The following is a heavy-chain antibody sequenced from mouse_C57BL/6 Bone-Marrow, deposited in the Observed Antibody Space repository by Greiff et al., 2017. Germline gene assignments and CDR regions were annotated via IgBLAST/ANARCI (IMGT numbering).Heavy chain of an antibody. J-gene: IGHJ3*01. CDR3: ARGQDDGYYDFAY. Sequence: VQLQQSGPELVKPGASVKISCKASGYTFTDYYMNWVQQSHGKSLEWIGDINPNNGGTSYNQKFKGKATLTVDKSSSTAYMELRSLTSEDSAVYYCARGQDDGYYDFAYWGQGTLVTVSA. D-gene: IGHD2-3*01. CDR2: INPNNGGT. CDR1: GYTFTDYY. V-gene: IGHV1-26*01.